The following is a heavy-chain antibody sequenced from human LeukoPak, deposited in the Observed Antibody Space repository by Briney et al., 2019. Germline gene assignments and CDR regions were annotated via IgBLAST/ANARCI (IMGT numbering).Heavy chain of an antibody. V-gene: IGHV3-21*01. Sequence: GGSLRLSCAASGFTFSTSWMDWVRQAPGRGLEWVSSISSSSSYIYYADSVKGRFTISRDNAKNSLYLQMNSLRAEDTAVYYCARETSSGWGRLVWYYGMDVWGKGTTVTVSS. CDR3: ARETSSGWGRLVWYYGMDV. D-gene: IGHD6-19*01. CDR2: ISSSSSYI. J-gene: IGHJ6*04. CDR1: GFTFSTSW.